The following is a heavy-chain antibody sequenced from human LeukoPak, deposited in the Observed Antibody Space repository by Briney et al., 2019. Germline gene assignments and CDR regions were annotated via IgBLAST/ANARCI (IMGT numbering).Heavy chain of an antibody. CDR1: GGTFSSYA. Sequence: SVKVSCKASGGTFSSYAISWVRQAPGQGLEWMGGIIPIFGTANYAQKFQGRVTITADESTSTAYMELSSLRSEDTAVYYCARDIVVVPAAPLDYYYYYMDVWGTGTTVTVSS. CDR2: IIPIFGTA. V-gene: IGHV1-69*13. CDR3: ARDIVVVPAAPLDYYYYYMDV. J-gene: IGHJ6*03. D-gene: IGHD2-2*01.